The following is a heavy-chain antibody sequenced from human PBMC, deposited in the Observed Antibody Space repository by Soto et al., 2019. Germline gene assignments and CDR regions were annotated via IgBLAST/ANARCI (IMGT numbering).Heavy chain of an antibody. D-gene: IGHD3-9*01. Sequence: ASVKVSCKASGFTFTSSAVQWVRQARGQRLEWIGWIVVGSGNTNYAQKFQERVTITRDMSTSTAYMELSSLRSEDTAVYYCAAAALYYDILTGYYISLYGMDVWGQGTMVTVSS. CDR1: GFTFTSSA. V-gene: IGHV1-58*01. CDR3: AAAALYYDILTGYYISLYGMDV. J-gene: IGHJ6*02. CDR2: IVVGSGNT.